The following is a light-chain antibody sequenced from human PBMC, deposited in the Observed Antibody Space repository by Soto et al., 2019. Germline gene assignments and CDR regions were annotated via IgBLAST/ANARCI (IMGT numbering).Light chain of an antibody. CDR1: NSDVGGYNY. CDR3: SSYAGSNTVV. V-gene: IGLV2-8*01. J-gene: IGLJ2*01. CDR2: EVT. Sequence: QSALTQPPSASGSPGQSVTISCTGTNSDVGGYNYVSWYQQHPGKAPKLMIYEVTKRPSGVPDRFSGSKSGNTASLTVSGLQGEDEADYYCSSYAGSNTVVFGGGTKVTVL.